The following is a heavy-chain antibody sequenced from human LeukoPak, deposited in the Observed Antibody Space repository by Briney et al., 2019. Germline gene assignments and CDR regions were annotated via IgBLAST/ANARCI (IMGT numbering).Heavy chain of an antibody. CDR1: GYTLTELS. J-gene: IGHJ3*02. CDR3: ASAYSGSYSDAFDI. V-gene: IGHV1-24*01. D-gene: IGHD1-26*01. CDR2: FDPEDGET. Sequence: ASVKVSCKVSGYTLTELSMHWVRQAPGKGLEWMGGFDPEDGETIYAQKFQGRVTMTEDTSTDTAYMELSSLRSDDTAVYYCASAYSGSYSDAFDIWGQGTMVTVSS.